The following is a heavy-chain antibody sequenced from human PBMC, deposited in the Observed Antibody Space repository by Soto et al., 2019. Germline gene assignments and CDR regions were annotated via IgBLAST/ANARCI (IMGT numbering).Heavy chain of an antibody. CDR1: GFTFSSYG. V-gene: IGHV3-30*18. CDR3: AKDRGNYYGMDV. Sequence: QVQLVESGGGVVQPGRSLRLSCAASGFTFSSYGMHWVRQAPGKGLEWVAVISYDGSNKYYADSVKGRFTISRDNSKNTLYLQMNSLRAEDTAVYYCAKDRGNYYGMDVWGQGTTVTVSS. J-gene: IGHJ6*02. CDR2: ISYDGSNK.